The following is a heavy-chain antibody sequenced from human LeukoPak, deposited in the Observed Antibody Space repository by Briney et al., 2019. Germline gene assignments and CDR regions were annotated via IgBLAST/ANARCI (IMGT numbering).Heavy chain of an antibody. CDR1: GFTLSSYP. J-gene: IGHJ4*02. CDR3: ARDVHGSVDY. Sequence: GGSLRLSCAASGFTLSSYPMHWVRQTPGKGMEWISLSSHDGTIRYEDSVKGRFIVSRDNSKNTLYLQMNSLRTEDTGVYYCARDVHGSVDYWGQGTLVTVSS. D-gene: IGHD1-1*01. CDR2: SSHDGTIR. V-gene: IGHV3-30*04.